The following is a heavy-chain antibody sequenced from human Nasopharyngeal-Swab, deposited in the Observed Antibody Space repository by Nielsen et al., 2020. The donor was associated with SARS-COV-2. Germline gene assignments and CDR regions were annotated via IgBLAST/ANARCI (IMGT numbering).Heavy chain of an antibody. J-gene: IGHJ4*02. Sequence: VRQAPGKGLEWVAAIVGSGDNSGSGGSTYYADSVKGRFTISRDNSKNTLSLQMNSLRAEDTAVYYCAKDLRGPYFFWGQGTLVTVPS. V-gene: IGHV3-23*01. CDR2: IVGSGDNSGSGGST. D-gene: IGHD2/OR15-2a*01. CDR3: AKDLRGPYFF.